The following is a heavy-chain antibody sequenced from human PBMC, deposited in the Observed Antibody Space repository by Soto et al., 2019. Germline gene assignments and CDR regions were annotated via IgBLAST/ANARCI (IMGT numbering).Heavy chain of an antibody. J-gene: IGHJ6*02. Sequence: ASVKVSCKASGGPFSTYAISWVRQAPGQGLEWMGGISTYSGNTGYAQSLQDRVTMTTGTPPSTVYIELGRLRSDDTAVYYCARGLGTNGLDVGGQGTALTASS. CDR2: ISTYSGNT. CDR3: ARGLGTNGLDV. CDR1: GGPFSTYA. D-gene: IGHD3-16*01. V-gene: IGHV1-18*01.